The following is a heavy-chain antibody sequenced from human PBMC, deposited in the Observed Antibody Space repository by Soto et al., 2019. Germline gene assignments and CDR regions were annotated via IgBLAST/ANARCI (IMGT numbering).Heavy chain of an antibody. J-gene: IGHJ6*02. CDR2: IYWDVDK. CDR1: GFSLSTSGVG. CDR3: AHILGSLGYYYCSMDV. V-gene: IGHV2-5*02. Sequence: QITLKESGPTLVKPTQTLTLTCTFSGFSLSTSGVGVGWFRQPPGKALEWLALIYWDVDKRYSPSLKSRLTITTDTSKNQVVLTLTNMDPVETDTYCCAHILGSLGYYYCSMDVWGQGTTGTVSS.